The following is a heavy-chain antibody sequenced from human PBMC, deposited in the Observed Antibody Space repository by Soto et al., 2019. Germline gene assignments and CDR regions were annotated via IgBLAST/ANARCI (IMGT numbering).Heavy chain of an antibody. CDR3: TRLDY. Sequence: QLQLQESGPGLVKPSETLSLTCTVSGGSISSSSHYWGWIRQPPGKELEWIACFYNSGSTYYNPSLKSRVTISVDTSKNQFSLKLSSVTAADTAVYYCTRLDYWGQGTLVTVSS. CDR1: GGSISSSSHY. J-gene: IGHJ4*02. V-gene: IGHV4-39*01. CDR2: FYNSGST.